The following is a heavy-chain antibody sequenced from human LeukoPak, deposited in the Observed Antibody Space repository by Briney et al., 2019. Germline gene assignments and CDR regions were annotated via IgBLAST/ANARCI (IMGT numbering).Heavy chain of an antibody. CDR1: GFTFSSYA. V-gene: IGHV3-23*01. D-gene: IGHD1-26*01. CDR3: AKVYSGSYTTYYFDY. CDR2: ISGSGGST. Sequence: PGGSLRLSCAASGFTFSSYAMSLVRQAPGKGLEWVSAISGSGGSTYYADPVKGRLPITRDNSQTMLYLEMHSLRAEDTAVYYCAKVYSGSYTTYYFDYWGQGTLVTVSS. J-gene: IGHJ4*02.